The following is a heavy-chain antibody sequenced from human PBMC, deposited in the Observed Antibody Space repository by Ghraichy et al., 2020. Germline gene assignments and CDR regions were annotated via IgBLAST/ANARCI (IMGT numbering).Heavy chain of an antibody. Sequence: SETLSLTCTVSGASLNNYYWTWIRQPPGKGLEWIGNIYYNGRTNYNPSLKSRVTLSVDTSKNQFSLRLTSLTAADTAVFYCARDGEWRGVSSGFVPWGQGTLVTVSP. V-gene: IGHV4-59*01. J-gene: IGHJ5*02. CDR1: GASLNNYY. D-gene: IGHD3-10*01. CDR2: IYYNGRT. CDR3: ARDGEWRGVSSGFVP.